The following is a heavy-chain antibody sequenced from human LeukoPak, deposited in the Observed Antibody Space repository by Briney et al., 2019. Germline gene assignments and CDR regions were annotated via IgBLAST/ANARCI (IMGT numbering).Heavy chain of an antibody. CDR1: GYTFNTYW. Sequence: GESLKISCKGSGYTFNTYWIGWVRQMPGKGLEWMGIIYPGDSDTRYSPSFQGQVTISADKSITTAYLQWSSLKASDTAMYYCARYLRFGELHFDYWGQGTLVTVSS. D-gene: IGHD3-10*01. J-gene: IGHJ4*02. CDR2: IYPGDSDT. CDR3: ARYLRFGELHFDY. V-gene: IGHV5-51*01.